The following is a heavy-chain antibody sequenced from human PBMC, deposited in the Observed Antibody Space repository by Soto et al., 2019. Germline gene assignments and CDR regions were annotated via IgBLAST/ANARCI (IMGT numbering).Heavy chain of an antibody. CDR3: ARVRRKEGHWYFDL. D-gene: IGHD6-6*01. J-gene: IGHJ2*01. CDR2: IYYNGNP. Sequence: QVQLQESGPGLVKPSQTLSLTCTVSGGSVSSGGFYWSWIRQLPGKGLEWIGYIYYNGNPYYSPSLKTRVSISVDTSKTQVSLKVNAVTAADPAVYYCARVRRKEGHWYFDLWGRGTLVTVSS. CDR1: GGSVSSGGFY. V-gene: IGHV4-31*03.